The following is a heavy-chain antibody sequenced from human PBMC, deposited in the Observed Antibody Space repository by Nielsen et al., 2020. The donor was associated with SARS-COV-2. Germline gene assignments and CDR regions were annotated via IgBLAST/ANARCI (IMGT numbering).Heavy chain of an antibody. CDR3: ARDQKPVAGYYYFYGIDV. D-gene: IGHD6-19*01. CDR1: GFTFSSYE. J-gene: IGHJ6*02. Sequence: GESLKISCAASGFTFSSYEMNWVRQAPGKGLEWVAVISYDGSDKDYADSVKGRFTISRDNSKNTLYLQMNSLRAEDTAVYYCARDQKPVAGYYYFYGIDVWGQGTTVTVSS. V-gene: IGHV3-30*04. CDR2: ISYDGSDK.